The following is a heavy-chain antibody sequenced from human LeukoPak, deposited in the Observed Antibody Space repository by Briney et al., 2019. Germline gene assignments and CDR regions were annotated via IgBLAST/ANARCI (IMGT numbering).Heavy chain of an antibody. J-gene: IGHJ4*02. CDR1: GGSISSYY. CDR2: ICYSGST. CDR3: ARASDYYDSSGYFDY. D-gene: IGHD3-22*01. Sequence: ESSETLSLTCTVSGGSISSYYWSWIRQPPGKGLEWIGYICYSGSTNYNPSLKSRVTISVDTSKNQFSLKLSSVTAADTAVYYCARASDYYDSSGYFDYWGQGTLVTVSS. V-gene: IGHV4-59*01.